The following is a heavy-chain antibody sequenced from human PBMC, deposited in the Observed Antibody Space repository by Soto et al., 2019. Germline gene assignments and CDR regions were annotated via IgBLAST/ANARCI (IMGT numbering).Heavy chain of an antibody. CDR3: TTGLRYSSSSGMMDY. CDR2: IKSKTDGETT. V-gene: IGHV3-15*01. J-gene: IGHJ4*02. Sequence: PGGSLRLSCVDSGFTFSNAWMSWVRQAPGKGLEWVGRIKSKTDGETTDYAAPVKGRFTISRDDSEKTLFLQMKSLKTEDTAVYYCTTGLRYSSSSGMMDYWGQGTLVTVSS. CDR1: GFTFSNAW. D-gene: IGHD6-6*01.